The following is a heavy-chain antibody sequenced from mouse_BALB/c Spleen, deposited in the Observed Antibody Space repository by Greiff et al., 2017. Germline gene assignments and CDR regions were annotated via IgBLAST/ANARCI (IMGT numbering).Heavy chain of an antibody. V-gene: IGHV2-9*02. D-gene: IGHD2-9*01. CDR1: GFSLTSYG. CDR2: IWAGGST. Sequence: QVQLKESGPGLVAPSQSLSITCTVSGFSLTSYGVHWVRQPPGKGLEWLGVIWAGGSTNYNSALMSRLSISKDNSKSQVFLKMNSLQTDDTAMYYCATRSGSYYGYDGEYWYFDVWGAGTTVTVSS. CDR3: ATRSGSYYGYDGEYWYFDV. J-gene: IGHJ1*01.